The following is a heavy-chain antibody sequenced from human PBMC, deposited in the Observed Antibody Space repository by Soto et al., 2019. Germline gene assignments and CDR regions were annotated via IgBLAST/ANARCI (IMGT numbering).Heavy chain of an antibody. CDR1: GFSFSSYW. V-gene: IGHV3-7*01. J-gene: IGHJ2*01. Sequence: EVQLVESGGGLVQYGGSLRLSCAASGFSFSSYWMSWVRQAPGKGLEWVAKIKQDGTETYYVDSVKGRFTISRDNAKNSLYLQMSTLRDEDTAVYYGAREGAWCFDLCGRGTLVSFSS. CDR2: IKQDGTET. CDR3: AREGAWCFDL. D-gene: IGHD1-26*01.